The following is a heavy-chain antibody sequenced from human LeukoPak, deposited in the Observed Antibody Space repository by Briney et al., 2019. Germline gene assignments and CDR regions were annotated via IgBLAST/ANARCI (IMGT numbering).Heavy chain of an antibody. CDR2: IYTSGST. Sequence: SETLSLTCTVSGGSISSGSYYWSWIRQPAGKGLEWIGRIYTSGSTNYNPSLKSRATISVDTSKNQFSLKLNSVTAADTAVYYCARGRGIVVVPAEYYYYMDVWGKGTTVTVSS. J-gene: IGHJ6*03. CDR3: ARGRGIVVVPAEYYYYMDV. CDR1: GGSISSGSYY. D-gene: IGHD2-2*01. V-gene: IGHV4-61*02.